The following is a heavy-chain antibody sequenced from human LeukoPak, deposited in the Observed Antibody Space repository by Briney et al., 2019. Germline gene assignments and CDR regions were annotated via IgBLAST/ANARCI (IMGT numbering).Heavy chain of an antibody. J-gene: IGHJ4*02. CDR3: AKVRYVGYYFDT. CDR2: ISGSGGST. CDR1: GFTFSNYA. D-gene: IGHD3-9*01. Sequence: PGGPLRLSCAASGFTFSNYAMNWVRQAPGKGLEWVSSISGSGGSTYYADSVKGRFTISRDNSKNTLYLQMNSLRAEDTAVYYCAKVRYVGYYFDTWGQGTLVTVSS. V-gene: IGHV3-23*01.